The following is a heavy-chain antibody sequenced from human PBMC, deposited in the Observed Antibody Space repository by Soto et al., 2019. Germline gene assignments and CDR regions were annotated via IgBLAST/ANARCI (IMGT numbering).Heavy chain of an antibody. CDR2: IYYSGSA. D-gene: IGHD2-2*01. J-gene: IGHJ6*02. Sequence: SETLSLTCTVSGGSISSGGYYWSWIRQHPGKGLEWIGYIYYSGSAYYNPSLKSRVTISVDTSKNQFSLRLSSVTAADTAVYYCARLGYCSSTSCYPRAPYYYGMDVWGQGTTVTVSS. CDR3: ARLGYCSSTSCYPRAPYYYGMDV. CDR1: GGSISSGGYY. V-gene: IGHV4-31*03.